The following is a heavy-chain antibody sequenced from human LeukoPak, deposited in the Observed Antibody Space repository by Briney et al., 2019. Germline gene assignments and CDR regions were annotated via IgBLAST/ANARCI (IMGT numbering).Heavy chain of an antibody. Sequence: SETLSLTYTVSGGSISSYYWSWIRQPAGKGLEWIGRIYTSGSTNYNPSLKSRVTMSVDTSKNQFSLKLSSVTAADTAVYYCAREGRFLEWLLVDYWGQGTLVTVSS. CDR1: GGSISSYY. D-gene: IGHD3-3*01. CDR2: IYTSGST. J-gene: IGHJ4*02. V-gene: IGHV4-4*07. CDR3: AREGRFLEWLLVDY.